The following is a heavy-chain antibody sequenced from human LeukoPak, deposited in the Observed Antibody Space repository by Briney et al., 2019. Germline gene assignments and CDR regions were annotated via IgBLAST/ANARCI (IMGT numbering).Heavy chain of an antibody. D-gene: IGHD2-15*01. V-gene: IGHV4-30-2*01. CDR2: IYHSGST. Sequence: SQTLSLTCAVSGGSISSGGYSWSWIRQPPGKGLEWIGYIYHSGSTYYNPSLKSRVTISVDRSKNQFSLKLSSVTAADMAVYYCARGRVVVVVATPGRRRNYYGMDVWGQGTTVTVSS. CDR1: GGSISSGGYS. J-gene: IGHJ6*02. CDR3: ARGRVVVVVATPGRRRNYYGMDV.